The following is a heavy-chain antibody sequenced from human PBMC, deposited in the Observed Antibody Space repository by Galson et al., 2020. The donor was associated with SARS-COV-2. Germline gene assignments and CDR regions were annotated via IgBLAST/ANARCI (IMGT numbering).Heavy chain of an antibody. CDR2: IYYTGST. Sequence: ETSETLSLTCTVSGDSISRRDYYWGWIRQPPGKGLEWIGTIYYTGSTYFNPSLKSRVTISVDTSKNQFSLKLSSVTAADTAVYYCARHERLRLSFPFDYWGQGALVTVSS. V-gene: IGHV4-39*01. D-gene: IGHD3-16*01. CDR3: ARHERLRLSFPFDY. J-gene: IGHJ4*02. CDR1: GDSISRRDYY.